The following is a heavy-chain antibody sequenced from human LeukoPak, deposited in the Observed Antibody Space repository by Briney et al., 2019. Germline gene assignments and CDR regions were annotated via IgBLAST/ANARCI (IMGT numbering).Heavy chain of an antibody. D-gene: IGHD6-6*01. Sequence: ASVKVSCKASGYTFTSYGISWVRQAPGQGLEWMGWISAYNGNTNYAQKFQGRVTMTEDTSTDTAYMELSSLRSEDTAVYYCATPSIAARRDAFDIWGQGTMVTVSS. CDR1: GYTFTSYG. CDR2: ISAYNGNT. CDR3: ATPSIAARRDAFDI. V-gene: IGHV1-18*01. J-gene: IGHJ3*02.